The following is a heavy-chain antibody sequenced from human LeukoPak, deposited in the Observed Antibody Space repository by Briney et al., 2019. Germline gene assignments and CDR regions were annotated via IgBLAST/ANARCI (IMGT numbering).Heavy chain of an antibody. V-gene: IGHV4-34*01. CDR3: ARGKRGYSYGYDY. J-gene: IGHJ4*02. CDR2: INHSGST. Sequence: SETLSLTCAVYGGSFSGYYWSWIRQPPGKGLEWIGEINHSGSTNYNPSLKSRVTISVDTSKNQFSLKLSSVTAADTAVYYCARGKRGYSYGYDYWGQGTLVTVSS. D-gene: IGHD5-18*01. CDR1: GGSFSGYY.